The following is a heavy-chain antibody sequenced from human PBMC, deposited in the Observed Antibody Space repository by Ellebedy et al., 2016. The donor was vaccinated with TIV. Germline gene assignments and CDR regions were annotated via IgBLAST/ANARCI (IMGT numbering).Heavy chain of an antibody. J-gene: IGHJ5*02. V-gene: IGHV3-23*01. CDR2: ITGSGDRT. CDR3: AKGRFGPGDP. Sequence: PGGSLRLSCAAAGFTFSNYVMTWVRQAPGTGLEWVSAITGSGDRTYHADSVKGRFTISRDNSKNTLFLQMISLRAEDTAVYYCAKGRFGPGDPWGQGTLVTVSS. D-gene: IGHD3-10*01. CDR1: GFTFSNYV.